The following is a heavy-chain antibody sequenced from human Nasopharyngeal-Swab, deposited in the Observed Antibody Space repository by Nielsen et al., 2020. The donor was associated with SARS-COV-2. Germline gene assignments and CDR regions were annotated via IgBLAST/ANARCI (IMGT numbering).Heavy chain of an antibody. D-gene: IGHD2-2*01. CDR1: GVSLSSSSYF. CDR2: IYYSGNT. CDR3: ARTDIVVVPAATTPRKDGMDV. J-gene: IGHJ6*02. Sequence: SETLSLTCTVSGVSLSSSSYFWGWIRQPPGKGLEWIGSIYYSGNTYCNPSLKSRVTISVDTSNNQFSLKLSSVTAADTAVYYCARTDIVVVPAATTPRKDGMDVWGQGTTVTVSS. V-gene: IGHV4-39*01.